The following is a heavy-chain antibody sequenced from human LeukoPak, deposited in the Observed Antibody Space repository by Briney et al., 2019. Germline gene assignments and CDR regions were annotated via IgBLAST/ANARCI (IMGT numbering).Heavy chain of an antibody. CDR3: ATVPLALVYGMDV. Sequence: PGGSLRLSCAASGFTFSSNWMHWVRQAPGKGLVWVSRINEDGSTTNYADSVKGRSTIFRDNAKNTLYLQMNSLRAEDTAVYYCATVPLALVYGMDVWGQGTTVTVSS. J-gene: IGHJ6*02. CDR2: INEDGSTT. CDR1: GFTFSSNW. V-gene: IGHV3-74*01. D-gene: IGHD6-6*01.